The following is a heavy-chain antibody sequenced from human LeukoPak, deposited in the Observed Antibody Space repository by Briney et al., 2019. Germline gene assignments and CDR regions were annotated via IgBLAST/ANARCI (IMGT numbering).Heavy chain of an antibody. CDR3: ARGTGYGGNDLDY. J-gene: IGHJ4*02. D-gene: IGHD4-23*01. CDR1: GFTFGRFD. Sequence: GGSLRLSCATSGFTFGRFDMNWVRQAPGEGLEWVSCITSDSYIYYADSVKGRFTISRDNSKNTLYLQVNSLRGEDTAVYYCARGTGYGGNDLDYWGQGTLVTVSS. V-gene: IGHV3-21*06. CDR2: ITSDSYI.